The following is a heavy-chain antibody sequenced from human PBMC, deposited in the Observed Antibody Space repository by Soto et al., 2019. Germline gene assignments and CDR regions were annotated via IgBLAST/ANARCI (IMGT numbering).Heavy chain of an antibody. V-gene: IGHV1-8*02. CDR2: ISAYNGNT. CDR1: GDGFASHC. J-gene: IGHJ4*02. D-gene: IGHD3-3*01. Sequence: GASVKVSCKAPGDGFASHCISWVRHSPGQGLEWMGWISAYNGNTGYAQKFQGRVTMTRNTSISTAYMELSSLRSEDTAVYYCARGRYEPDFWSGYSIFDYWGQGTLVTVSS. CDR3: ARGRYEPDFWSGYSIFDY.